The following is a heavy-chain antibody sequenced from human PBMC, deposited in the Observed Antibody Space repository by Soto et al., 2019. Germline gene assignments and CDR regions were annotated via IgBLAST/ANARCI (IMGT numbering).Heavy chain of an antibody. D-gene: IGHD3-22*01. CDR3: ASCPNYYDSRGYPFDY. Sequence: EVQLLESGGGLVQPGGSLRLSCAASGFTFSSYAMSWVRQAPGKGLEWVSAISGSGGSTYYADSVKGRFTISRDNSKNKLYLQMNSLRAEDTAVYYCASCPNYYDSRGYPFDYWGQGTLVTVSS. J-gene: IGHJ4*02. V-gene: IGHV3-23*01. CDR2: ISGSGGST. CDR1: GFTFSSYA.